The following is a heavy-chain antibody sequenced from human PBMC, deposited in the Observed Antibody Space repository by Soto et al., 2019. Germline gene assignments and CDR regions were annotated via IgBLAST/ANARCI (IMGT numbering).Heavy chain of an antibody. CDR2: IGTAGDK. D-gene: IGHD3-22*01. V-gene: IGHV3-13*01. CDR1: GFTFSSYD. J-gene: IGHJ4*02. CDR3: ARGHARSYYYDSSADPPFDY. Sequence: EVQLVESGGGLVQPGGSLRLSCAASGFTFSSYDMHWVRQATGKGLEWVSAIGTAGDKYYPGSVKGRFTISRENAKNSLYLQMNSLRAEDTAVYYCARGHARSYYYDSSADPPFDYWGQGTLVTVSS.